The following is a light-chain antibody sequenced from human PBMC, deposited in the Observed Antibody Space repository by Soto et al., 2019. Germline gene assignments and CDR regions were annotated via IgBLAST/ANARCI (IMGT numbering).Light chain of an antibody. Sequence: QSALPQPPSASGSPGQSVTISCTGNSSDVGGYKYVSWYQQHPGKAPKLIIFDIDKRPSGVPDRFSGYKSGNTASLTVSGHQVEDEADYYCSSYSGSNALRFGVGTKLTVL. CDR2: DID. CDR3: SSYSGSNALR. V-gene: IGLV2-8*01. CDR1: SSDVGGYKY. J-gene: IGLJ2*01.